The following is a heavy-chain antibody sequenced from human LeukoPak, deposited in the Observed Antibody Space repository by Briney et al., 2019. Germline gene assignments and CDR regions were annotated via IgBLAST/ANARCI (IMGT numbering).Heavy chain of an antibody. Sequence: PGGSLRLSCAASGFTFSDYYMSWIRQAPGKGLEWVSDISSSGSTIYYADSVKGRSTISRDNAKNSLYLQMNSPRAEDTAVYYCARVGYCSSTSCSAELGYYYYGMDVWGQGTTVTVSS. D-gene: IGHD2-2*01. CDR3: ARVGYCSSTSCSAELGYYYYGMDV. CDR2: ISSSGSTI. J-gene: IGHJ6*02. V-gene: IGHV3-11*01. CDR1: GFTFSDYY.